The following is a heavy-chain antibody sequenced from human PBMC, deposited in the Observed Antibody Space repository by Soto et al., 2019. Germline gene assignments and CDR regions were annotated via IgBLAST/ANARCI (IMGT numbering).Heavy chain of an antibody. J-gene: IGHJ6*02. D-gene: IGHD2-2*01. CDR3: ARQRYCSGTTCPNYYYYAMDV. CDR2: IDPSDSDT. CDR1: GYSFTSYW. V-gene: IGHV5-51*01. Sequence: PGESLKISCKGSGYSFTSYWISWVRQMPGKGLEWMGRIDPSDSDTRYSPSFQGQVTISADKSISTAYLQWSSLKASDTAMYYCARQRYCSGTTCPNYYYYAMDVWGQGTTVTVSS.